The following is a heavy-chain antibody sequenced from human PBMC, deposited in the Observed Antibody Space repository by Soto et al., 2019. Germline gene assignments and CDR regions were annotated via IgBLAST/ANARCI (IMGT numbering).Heavy chain of an antibody. D-gene: IGHD3-9*01. Sequence: PGESLKISCXSSGYSFSSYWIAWVRLMPGKGLEWMGSIYPDDSDTKYSPSFQGQVTISADKSISAAYLQWSSLKASDTAIYYCARNSLTGYYNYYYSMDVWGQGTTVTVSS. CDR3: ARNSLTGYYNYYYSMDV. CDR2: IYPDDSDT. J-gene: IGHJ6*02. V-gene: IGHV5-51*01. CDR1: GYSFSSYW.